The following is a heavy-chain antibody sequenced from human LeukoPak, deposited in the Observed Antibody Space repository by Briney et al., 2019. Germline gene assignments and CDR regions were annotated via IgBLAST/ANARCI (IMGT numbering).Heavy chain of an antibody. CDR2: IYHSGST. CDR1: DGSISSGGYY. D-gene: IGHD2-15*01. V-gene: IGHV4-30-2*01. Sequence: SQTLSLTCTVSDGSISSGGYYWSWIRQPPGKGLEWIGYIYHSGSTYYNPSLKSRVTISVDRSKNQFSLKLSSVTAADTAVYYCARVPLGIFAFDIWGQGTMVTVSS. J-gene: IGHJ3*02. CDR3: ARVPLGIFAFDI.